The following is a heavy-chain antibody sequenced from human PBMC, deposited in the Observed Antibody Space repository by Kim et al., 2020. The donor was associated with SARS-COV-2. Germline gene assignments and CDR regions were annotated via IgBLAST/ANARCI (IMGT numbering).Heavy chain of an antibody. Sequence: ASVKVSCKASGYTFTDYYLHWVRQAPGQGLEWMGMISPTGLSSPNAQISGGRVSVTRDTSTTTVYMELISLKDEDTAVYFCAREGGQYYDRGGYWRDRDHTFDFWGQGTPVTVSS. D-gene: IGHD3-22*01. CDR2: ISPTGLSS. J-gene: IGHJ4*02. CDR1: GYTFTDYY. CDR3: AREGGQYYDRGGYWRDRDHTFDF. V-gene: IGHV1-46*01.